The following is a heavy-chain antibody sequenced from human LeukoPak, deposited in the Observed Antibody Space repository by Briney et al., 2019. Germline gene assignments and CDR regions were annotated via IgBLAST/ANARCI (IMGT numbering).Heavy chain of an antibody. J-gene: IGHJ4*02. V-gene: IGHV1-18*01. CDR2: ISAYNGNT. CDR1: GGTFSSYA. D-gene: IGHD1-1*01. Sequence: ASVKVSCKASGGTFSSYAISWVRQAPGQGLEWMGWISAYNGNTNYAQKLQGRVTMTTDTSTSTAYMELRSLRSDDTAVYYCARVPRLQPSDYWGQGTLVTVSS. CDR3: ARVPRLQPSDY.